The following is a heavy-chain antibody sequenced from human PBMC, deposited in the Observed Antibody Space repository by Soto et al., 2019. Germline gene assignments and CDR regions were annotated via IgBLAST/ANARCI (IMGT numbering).Heavy chain of an antibody. CDR3: ARYGREWFGELSAFDY. Sequence: SETLSLTCTVSGGSISSSSYYWGWIRQPPGKGLEWIGSIYYSGSTYYNPSLKSRVTISVDTSKNQFSLKLSSVTAADTAVYYCARYGREWFGELSAFDYWGQGTLVTVSS. D-gene: IGHD3-10*01. V-gene: IGHV4-39*01. CDR2: IYYSGST. J-gene: IGHJ4*02. CDR1: GGSISSSSYY.